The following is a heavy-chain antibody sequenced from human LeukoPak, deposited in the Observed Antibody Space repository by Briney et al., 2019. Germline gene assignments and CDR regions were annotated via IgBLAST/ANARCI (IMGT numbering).Heavy chain of an antibody. CDR1: GGSISSYY. Sequence: PSETLSLTCTVSGGSISSYYWSWIRQPAGKGLEWIGRIYTSGSTNYNPSLKSRVTMSVDTSKNQFSLKLSSVTAADTAVYYCARDNGTYYDILTGRSSFHEFDPWGQGTLVTVSS. J-gene: IGHJ5*02. V-gene: IGHV4-4*07. CDR2: IYTSGST. D-gene: IGHD3-9*01. CDR3: ARDNGTYYDILTGRSSFHEFDP.